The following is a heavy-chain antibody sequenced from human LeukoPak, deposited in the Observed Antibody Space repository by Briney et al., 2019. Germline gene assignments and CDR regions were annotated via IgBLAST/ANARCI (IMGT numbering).Heavy chain of an antibody. V-gene: IGHV4-30-2*01. CDR1: GGSISSGGYF. CDR2: IYHSGST. D-gene: IGHD3-10*02. CDR3: ARVYTMFVTFDI. Sequence: SETLSLTCAVSGGSISSGGYFWSWIRQPPGKGLEWIGYIYHSGSTYYNPSLKSRVTISVDRSKNQFSLKLSSVTAADTAVYYCARVYTMFVTFDIWGQGTMVTVSS. J-gene: IGHJ3*02.